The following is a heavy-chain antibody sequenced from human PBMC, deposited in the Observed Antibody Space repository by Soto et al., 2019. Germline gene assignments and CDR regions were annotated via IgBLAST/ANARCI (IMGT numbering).Heavy chain of an antibody. V-gene: IGHV3-74*01. J-gene: IGHJ4*02. CDR3: ARDPAPSGWYDY. CDR2: INSDGSST. CDR1: GFTLSRYW. Sequence: EVQLVESGGGLVQPGGSLRLSCAASGFTLSRYWMHWVRQAPGKGLVWVSRINSDGSSTSYADSVKGRFTISRDSAKNTLYLQMNSLRAEDTAVYYCARDPAPSGWYDYWGQGTLVTVSS. D-gene: IGHD6-19*01.